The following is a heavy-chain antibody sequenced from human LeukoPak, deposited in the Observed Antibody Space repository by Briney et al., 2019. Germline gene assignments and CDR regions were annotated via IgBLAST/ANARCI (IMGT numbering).Heavy chain of an antibody. D-gene: IGHD2-2*02. Sequence: SETLSLTCTVSGGSISSYYWSWIRQHPGKGLEWIGYIYYSGSTYYNPSLKSRVTISVDTSKNQFSLKLSSVTAADTAVYYCARDRIVVVPTAIRGDYYYYGMDVWGQGTTVTVSS. V-gene: IGHV4-59*06. CDR3: ARDRIVVVPTAIRGDYYYYGMDV. CDR1: GGSISSYY. CDR2: IYYSGST. J-gene: IGHJ6*02.